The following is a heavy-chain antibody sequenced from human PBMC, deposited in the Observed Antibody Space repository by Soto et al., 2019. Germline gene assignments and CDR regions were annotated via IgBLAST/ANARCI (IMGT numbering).Heavy chain of an antibody. CDR3: AKDQPYCSGGSCYFDY. J-gene: IGHJ4*02. D-gene: IGHD2-15*01. V-gene: IGHV3-23*01. CDR2: ISGSGGST. CDR1: GFTFSSYA. Sequence: EVQLLESGGGLVQPGGSLRLSCAASGFTFSSYAMSWVRQAPGKGLEWVSAISGSGGSTYYADSVKGRFTISRDNSKNTLYLQMNSLRAEDTAVYYCAKDQPYCSGGSCYFDYWGQGTLFTVSS.